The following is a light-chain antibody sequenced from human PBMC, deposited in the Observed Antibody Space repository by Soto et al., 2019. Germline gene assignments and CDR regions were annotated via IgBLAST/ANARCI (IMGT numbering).Light chain of an antibody. CDR1: QNINNY. CDR2: DAS. Sequence: DIQMTQSPSSLSASVVDRVTITCQASQNINNYLNWYQQKPGRAPKLLIYDASNLEAGVTSRFRGSGSGTDFTFTISRLQPEDIATYYCQQYENLPTFGQGTRLEIK. CDR3: QQYENLPT. J-gene: IGKJ5*01. V-gene: IGKV1-33*01.